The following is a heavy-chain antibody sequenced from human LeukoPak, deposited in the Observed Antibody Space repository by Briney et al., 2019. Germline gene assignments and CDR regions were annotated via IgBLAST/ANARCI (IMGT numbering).Heavy chain of an antibody. D-gene: IGHD5-24*01. J-gene: IGHJ4*02. CDR3: AREIFGNGMAIDY. V-gene: IGHV4-39*07. CDR1: GGSISTSNYY. CDR2: IFYSGST. Sequence: SETLSLTCTVSGGSISTSNYYWGWIRQPPGKGLEWIGNIFYSGSTYYSPSLKSRVTISLDTSRNQFSLKLSSVTAADTAVYYCAREIFGNGMAIDYWGQGTLVTVSS.